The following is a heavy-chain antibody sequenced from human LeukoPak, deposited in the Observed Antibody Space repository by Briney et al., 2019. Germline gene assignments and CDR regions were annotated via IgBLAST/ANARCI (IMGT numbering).Heavy chain of an antibody. CDR1: GFTFSSYA. J-gene: IGHJ5*02. V-gene: IGHV3-23*01. CDR2: ISGNGGRT. CDR3: AKVRDLDTVLGRFDN. Sequence: PGGSLRLSCAASGFTFSSYAMSWVRQAPGKGLEWVSVISGNGGRTYYADSVRGRFTISRDNSKNTLYLQMNSPRAEDTAVYYCAKVRDLDTVLGRFDNWGQGTLVTVSS. D-gene: IGHD5-18*01.